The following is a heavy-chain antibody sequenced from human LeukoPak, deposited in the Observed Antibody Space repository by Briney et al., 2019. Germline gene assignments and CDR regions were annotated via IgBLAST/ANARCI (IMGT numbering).Heavy chain of an antibody. CDR3: AREDSGSYGSQPE. J-gene: IGHJ4*02. V-gene: IGHV1-2*02. Sequence: ASVKVSCKASGYTFTGYYMHWVRQAPGQGLEWMGWINPNSGGTNYAQKFQGRVTMTRDTSISTAYMEVSRLRSDDTAVYYCAREDSGSYGSQPEWGQGTLVTVSS. D-gene: IGHD1-26*01. CDR1: GYTFTGYY. CDR2: INPNSGGT.